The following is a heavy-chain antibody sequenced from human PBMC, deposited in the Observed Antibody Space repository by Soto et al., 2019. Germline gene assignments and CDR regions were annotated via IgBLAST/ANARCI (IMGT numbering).Heavy chain of an antibody. CDR3: ARCYDFWSGYSHTRGF. Sequence: AASVNFSCKSSGYTFTGYYMHWVRQAPGQGLEWMGWINPNSGGTNYAQKFQGRVTMTRDTSISTAYMELSRLRSDDTAVYYCARCYDFWSGYSHTRGFWCQGLSVTGS. CDR1: GYTFTGYY. J-gene: IGHJ6*02. V-gene: IGHV1-2*02. D-gene: IGHD3-3*01. CDR2: INPNSGGT.